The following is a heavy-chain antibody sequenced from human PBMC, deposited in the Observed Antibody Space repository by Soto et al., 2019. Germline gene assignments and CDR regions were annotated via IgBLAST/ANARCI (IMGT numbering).Heavy chain of an antibody. CDR3: AHINIHGGLSDY. D-gene: IGHD3-10*01. V-gene: IGHV2-5*02. CDR1: GFSLSTSGVG. Sequence: QITLKESGPTLVKPTQTLTLTCTFSGFSLSTSGVGVGWIRQPPGKALEWLALIYWDDDKRYSPSLKSRLTITQDPSKNQVVLTMTNMDPVDTATYYCAHINIHGGLSDYWGQGTLVTVSS. CDR2: IYWDDDK. J-gene: IGHJ4*02.